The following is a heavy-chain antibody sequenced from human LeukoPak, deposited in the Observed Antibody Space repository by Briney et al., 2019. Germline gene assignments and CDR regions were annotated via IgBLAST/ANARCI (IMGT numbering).Heavy chain of an antibody. D-gene: IGHD6-19*01. CDR1: GFTFSSYG. Sequence: PGGSLRLSCAASGFTFSSYGMHWVRQAPGKGLEWVAVISYDGNDKYYADSVKARFTISRDNSKNTLYLQMNSLRAEDTAVYYCARSDSLGWSDSFDYWGQGTLVTVSS. CDR2: ISYDGNDK. V-gene: IGHV3-30*03. CDR3: ARSDSLGWSDSFDY. J-gene: IGHJ4*02.